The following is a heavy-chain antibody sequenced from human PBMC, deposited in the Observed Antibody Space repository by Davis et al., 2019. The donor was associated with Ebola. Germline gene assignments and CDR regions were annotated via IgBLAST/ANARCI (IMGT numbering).Heavy chain of an antibody. D-gene: IGHD4-17*01. CDR3: ARDYGESSLDY. J-gene: IGHJ4*02. Sequence: SETLSLTCTVSGGSISSGDYYWSWIRQPPGKGLEWIGEINHSGSTNYNPSLKSRVTISVDKSKNQFSLKLSSVTAADTAVYYCARDYGESSLDYWGQGTLVTVSS. CDR1: GGSISSGDYY. CDR2: INHSGST. V-gene: IGHV4-39*07.